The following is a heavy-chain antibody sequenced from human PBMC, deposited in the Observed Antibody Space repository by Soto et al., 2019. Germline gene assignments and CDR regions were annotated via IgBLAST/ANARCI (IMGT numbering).Heavy chain of an antibody. CDR3: ARSLLQGDF. CDR2: INPNGGST. CDR1: GYTFIHYY. Sequence: VQLVQSGAEVKKPGASVKIYCKASGYTFIHYYIHWVRQAPGQGLEWMAIINPNGGSTNDAQKFQGRVTVTSDTSTTTVSMELNSLESDDTAVYFCARSLLQGDFWGQGTLVTVSP. V-gene: IGHV1-46*01. D-gene: IGHD2-21*01. J-gene: IGHJ4*02.